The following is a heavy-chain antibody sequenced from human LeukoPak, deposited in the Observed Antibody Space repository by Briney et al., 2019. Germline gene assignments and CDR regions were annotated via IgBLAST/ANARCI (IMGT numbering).Heavy chain of an antibody. CDR1: GGSISSYY. D-gene: IGHD3-22*01. Sequence: SETLSLTCTVSGGSISSYYWSWIRQPPGKGLEWIGHIYYSGSTNYNPSLKSRVTISVDTSKNQFSLKLSSVTAADTAVYYCARGGYSSGYDWFDPWGQGTLVTVSS. V-gene: IGHV4-59*01. J-gene: IGHJ5*02. CDR3: ARGGYSSGYDWFDP. CDR2: IYYSGST.